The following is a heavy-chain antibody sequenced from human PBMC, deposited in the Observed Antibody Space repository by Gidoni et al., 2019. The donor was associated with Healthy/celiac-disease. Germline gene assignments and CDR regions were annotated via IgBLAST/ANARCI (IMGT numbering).Heavy chain of an antibody. CDR3: ARAEDCSSTSCHADYYYYYYMDV. J-gene: IGHJ6*03. CDR1: GGTFRSYA. D-gene: IGHD2-2*01. V-gene: IGHV1-69*01. CDR2: IIPIFGTA. Sequence: QVQLVQSGAEVKTPGSSVKVSCKASGGTFRSYALSWVRQAPGQGLEWMGGIIPIFGTANYAQKFQGRVTITADESTSTAYMELSSLRSEDTAVYYCARAEDCSSTSCHADYYYYYYMDVWGKGTTVTVSS.